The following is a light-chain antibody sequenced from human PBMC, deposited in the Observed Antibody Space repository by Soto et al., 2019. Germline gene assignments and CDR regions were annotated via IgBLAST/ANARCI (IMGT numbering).Light chain of an antibody. V-gene: IGLV2-23*01. Sequence: QSALTQPASVSGSPGQSITLSCTGTSSDIGSYSFVSWYQQHPGKAPRLIIYEGSKRPSGVSNRFSASRSGNTASLTFSGFQLEDEADYYCCSYALSSTYVFGTGTKVTVL. CDR2: EGS. CDR1: SSDIGSYSF. CDR3: CSYALSSTYV. J-gene: IGLJ1*01.